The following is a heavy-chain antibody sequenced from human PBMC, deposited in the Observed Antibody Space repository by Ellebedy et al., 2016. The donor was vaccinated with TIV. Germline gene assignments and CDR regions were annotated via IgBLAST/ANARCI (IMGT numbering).Heavy chain of an antibody. CDR3: ARPGGSQLPYYYYGMDV. CDR2: IIPIFGTA. D-gene: IGHD2-2*01. Sequence: AASVKVSCKASGGTFSSYAISWVRQAPGQGLEWMGGIIPIFGTANYAQKFQGRVTITADESTSTAYMELSSLRSEDTAVYYCARPGGSQLPYYYYGMDVWGQGTTVTVSS. V-gene: IGHV1-69*13. CDR1: GGTFSSYA. J-gene: IGHJ6*02.